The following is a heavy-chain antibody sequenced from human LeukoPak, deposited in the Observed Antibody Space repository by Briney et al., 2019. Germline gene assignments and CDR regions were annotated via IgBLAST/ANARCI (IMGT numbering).Heavy chain of an antibody. J-gene: IGHJ4*02. CDR3: AREGPIVGATHLVDY. Sequence: GASVKFCCKASGYTFTDYYMHWVRQAPGQGLEWMGWINPNSGGTNYAQKFQGRVTMTRDTSISTAYMELSRLRSDDTAVYYCAREGPIVGATHLVDYWGQGTLVTVSS. V-gene: IGHV1-2*02. D-gene: IGHD1-26*01. CDR2: INPNSGGT. CDR1: GYTFTDYY.